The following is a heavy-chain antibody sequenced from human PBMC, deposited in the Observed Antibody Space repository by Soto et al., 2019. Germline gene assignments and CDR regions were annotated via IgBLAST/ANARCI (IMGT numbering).Heavy chain of an antibody. Sequence: VQLVESGGGLVQPGRSLRLSCALSGFTSDDHGVHWVRQAPGKGIEWVSGIIWQTYGTGYADAVKGRFTISRDDARKTLFLQMNSLRAEDTALYYCVKDIEPGGAAYWGQGTLVTVSS. CDR3: VKDIEPGGAAY. CDR1: GFTSDDHG. J-gene: IGHJ4*02. CDR2: IIWQTYGT. V-gene: IGHV3-9*02. D-gene: IGHD3-16*01.